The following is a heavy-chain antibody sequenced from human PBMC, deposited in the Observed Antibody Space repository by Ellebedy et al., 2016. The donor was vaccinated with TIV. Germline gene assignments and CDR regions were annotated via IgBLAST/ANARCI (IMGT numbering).Heavy chain of an antibody. Sequence: ASVKVSXXSSGYTFTNFGISWVRQAPGQGLEWMGWISLHNGDTKYSPKVQGRVTMTTDTSMSTAYMELRSLRSDDTAVYYCARTPIDFWSGSSPLHYYYMDVWGKGTPVTVS. CDR1: GYTFTNFG. V-gene: IGHV1-18*01. J-gene: IGHJ6*03. CDR3: ARTPIDFWSGSSPLHYYYMDV. CDR2: ISLHNGDT. D-gene: IGHD3-3*01.